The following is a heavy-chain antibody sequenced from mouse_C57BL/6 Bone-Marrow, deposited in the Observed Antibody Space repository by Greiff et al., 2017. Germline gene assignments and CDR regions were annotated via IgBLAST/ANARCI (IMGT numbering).Heavy chain of an antibody. Sequence: DVHLVESGGGLVKPGGSLKLSCAASGFTFSDYGMHWVRQAPAQGLEWVAYISSGSSTIYYADTVKGRFTISRDTAKNTLFLQMTSLRSEDTAMYYCATSSFDYLGQGTTLTVSS. D-gene: IGHD1-1*01. CDR2: ISSGSSTI. CDR1: GFTFSDYG. CDR3: ATSSFDY. V-gene: IGHV5-17*01. J-gene: IGHJ2*01.